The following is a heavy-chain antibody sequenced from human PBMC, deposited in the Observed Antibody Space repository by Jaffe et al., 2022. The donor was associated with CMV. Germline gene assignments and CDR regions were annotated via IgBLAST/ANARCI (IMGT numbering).Heavy chain of an antibody. J-gene: IGHJ5*02. CDR3: ARARGFGYRNGWYSSWFDP. CDR2: INENGSEK. CDR1: EFTFSHYW. Sequence: EVQLVESGGGLVQPGGSLRLFCVVSEFTFSHYWMSWVRQAPGKGLQWVANINENGSEKYYVDSVKGRFTISRDNAENSVSLQMNSLRTEDTAMYYCARARGFGYRNGWYSSWFDPWGQGTLVTVSS. V-gene: IGHV3-7*03. D-gene: IGHD6-19*01.